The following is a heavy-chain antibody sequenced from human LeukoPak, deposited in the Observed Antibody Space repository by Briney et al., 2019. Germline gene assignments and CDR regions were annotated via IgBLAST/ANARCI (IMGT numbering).Heavy chain of an antibody. CDR3: ARVEWVVPAAIVEWFDP. D-gene: IGHD2-2*01. CDR1: GYTFTSYG. CDR2: ISAYNGNT. J-gene: IGHJ5*02. V-gene: IGHV1-18*01. Sequence: GASVKVSCKASGYTFTSYGISWVRQAPGQGLEWMGWISAYNGNTNYAQKLQGRVTMTTDTSTSTAYMELRSLRSDDTAVYYCARVEWVVPAAIVEWFDPWGQGTLVTVSS.